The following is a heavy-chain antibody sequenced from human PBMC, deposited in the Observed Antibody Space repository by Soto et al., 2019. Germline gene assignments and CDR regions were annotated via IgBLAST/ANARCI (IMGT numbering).Heavy chain of an antibody. CDR2: IKSKTDGGTT. Sequence: GGSLRLSCAASGFTFSNAWMNWVRQAPGKGLEWVGRIKSKTDGGTTDYAAPVKGRFTISRDDSKNTLYLQMNSLKTEDTAVYYCTKTLYYYDSSGYYYVDPGGFDPWGQGTLVTVSS. D-gene: IGHD3-22*01. V-gene: IGHV3-15*07. CDR3: TKTLYYYDSSGYYYVDPGGFDP. J-gene: IGHJ5*02. CDR1: GFTFSNAW.